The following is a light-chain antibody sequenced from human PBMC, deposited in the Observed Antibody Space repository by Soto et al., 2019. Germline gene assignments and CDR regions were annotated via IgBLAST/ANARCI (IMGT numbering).Light chain of an antibody. CDR3: QQYGSTPPT. CDR1: QRVTSSY. V-gene: IGKV3-20*01. CDR2: GVS. Sequence: DIVLTQSPGTLSLSPGEIATLSCRSSQRVTSSYLAWYQQKPGQSPSLLIYGVSNRATGIPDRFSGSGSGTDFSLTISRLETEDFAVYICQQYGSTPPTFGKGTKLEIE. J-gene: IGKJ2*01.